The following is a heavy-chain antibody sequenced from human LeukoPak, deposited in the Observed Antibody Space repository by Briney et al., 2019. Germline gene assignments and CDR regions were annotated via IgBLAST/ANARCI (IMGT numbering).Heavy chain of an antibody. J-gene: IGHJ4*02. V-gene: IGHV5-51*01. D-gene: IGHD6-6*01. CDR1: GYSFTSYW. CDR2: IYPGDSDT. CDR3: ARHSVITSRIAARILDY. Sequence: GESLKISCKGSGYSFTSYWIGWVRQMPGKGLEWMGIIYPGDSDTRYSPSFQGQVTISADKSISPAYLQWSSLKASDTAMYYCARHSVITSRIAARILDYWGQGTLVTVSS.